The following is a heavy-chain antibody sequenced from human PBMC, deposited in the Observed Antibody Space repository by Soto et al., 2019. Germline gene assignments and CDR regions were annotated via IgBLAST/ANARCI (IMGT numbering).Heavy chain of an antibody. J-gene: IGHJ4*02. D-gene: IGHD6-19*01. Sequence: GGSLRLSCAASGFTFSSYGMHWVRQAPGKGLEWVAVISYDGSNKYYADSVKGRSTISRDNSKNTLYLQMNSLRAEDTAVYYCAKSGSGYSSGWYVFDYWGQGTLVTVSS. V-gene: IGHV3-30*18. CDR2: ISYDGSNK. CDR1: GFTFSSYG. CDR3: AKSGSGYSSGWYVFDY.